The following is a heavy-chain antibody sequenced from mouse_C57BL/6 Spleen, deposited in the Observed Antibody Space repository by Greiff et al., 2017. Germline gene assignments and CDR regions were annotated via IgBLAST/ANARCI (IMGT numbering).Heavy chain of an antibody. D-gene: IGHD1-1*01. J-gene: IGHJ3*01. CDR2: IHPNSGST. CDR3: ASHYYGSSYPFAY. V-gene: IGHV1-64*01. CDR1: GYTFTSYW. Sequence: VQLQQPGAELVKPGASVKLSCKASGYTFTSYWMHWVKQRPGQGLEWIGMIHPNSGSTNYNEKFKSKATLTVDKSSITAYMQLSSLTSEDSAVYYCASHYYGSSYPFAYWGQGTLVTVSA.